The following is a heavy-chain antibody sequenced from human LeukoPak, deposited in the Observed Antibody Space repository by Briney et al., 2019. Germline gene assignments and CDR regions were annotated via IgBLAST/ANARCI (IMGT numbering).Heavy chain of an antibody. J-gene: IGHJ4*02. V-gene: IGHV1-18*01. Sequence: ASVKVSCKASGYTFSSYGISWVRQAPGQGLEWMGWISIYNTNTNYAQNLQGRVTMTTDTSTNTAYMELRSLRSDDTAMYYCARDRGRYDSGGYYPPLFDYWGQGTLVTVSS. CDR3: ARDRGRYDSGGYYPPLFDY. CDR1: GYTFSSYG. CDR2: ISIYNTNT. D-gene: IGHD3-22*01.